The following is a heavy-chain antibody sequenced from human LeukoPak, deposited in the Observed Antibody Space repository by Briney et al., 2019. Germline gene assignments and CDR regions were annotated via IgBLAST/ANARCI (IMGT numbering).Heavy chain of an antibody. CDR2: IYYSGST. J-gene: IGHJ6*03. CDR3: ARENYYYYYMDV. CDR1: GVFISSGDYY. V-gene: IGHV4-61*08. Sequence: SETLSLTCTVSGVFISSGDYYWGWIRQSPGKGLEWIGNIYYSGSTNYHPSLKSRASMSVDTSKNQFSLKLSSVTAADTAVYYCARENYYYYYMDVWGKGTTVTVSS.